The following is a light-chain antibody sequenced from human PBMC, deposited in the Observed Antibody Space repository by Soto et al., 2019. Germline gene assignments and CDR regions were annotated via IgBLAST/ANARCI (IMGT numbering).Light chain of an antibody. CDR2: GAS. J-gene: IGKJ1*01. V-gene: IGKV3-20*01. Sequence: EIVLTQSPGTLSLSPGERATLSCRASQSISSSYLAWYQQKPGQAPRLLIYGASSRATGIPDRVSGSGSGTDFTLTISRLEPEDYAVYYCQQYGGSPRTFGQGTKVEVK. CDR3: QQYGGSPRT. CDR1: QSISSSY.